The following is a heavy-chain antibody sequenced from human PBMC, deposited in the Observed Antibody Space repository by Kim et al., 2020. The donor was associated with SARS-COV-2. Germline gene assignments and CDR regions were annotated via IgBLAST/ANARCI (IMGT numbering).Heavy chain of an antibody. CDR3: ATAPVVVGATLSDYYYYGMYV. CDR1: GYTLTELS. CDR2: FDPEDGET. J-gene: IGHJ6*02. V-gene: IGHV1-24*01. Sequence: ASVKVSCKVSGYTLTELSMHWVRQAPGKGLEWMGGFDPEDGETIYAQKFQGRVTMTEDTSTDTAYMELSSLRSEDTAVYYCATAPVVVGATLSDYYYYGMYVWGQGTTVTVSS. D-gene: IGHD1-26*01.